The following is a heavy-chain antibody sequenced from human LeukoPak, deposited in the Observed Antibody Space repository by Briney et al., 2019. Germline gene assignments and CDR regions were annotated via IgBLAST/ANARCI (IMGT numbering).Heavy chain of an antibody. CDR3: ARDRHYDSSGYYYGGGRTERFGYAFDI. V-gene: IGHV4-39*02. D-gene: IGHD3-22*01. CDR1: GGSISSSSHY. J-gene: IGHJ3*02. CDR2: GST. Sequence: SETLSLTCTVSGGSISSSSHYWGWIRQPPGKGLEWIGSGSTYYNPSLKSRVTISVDMSKNQFSLKLYSVTAADTAVYYCARDRHYDSSGYYYGGGRTERFGYAFDIWGQGTMVTVSS.